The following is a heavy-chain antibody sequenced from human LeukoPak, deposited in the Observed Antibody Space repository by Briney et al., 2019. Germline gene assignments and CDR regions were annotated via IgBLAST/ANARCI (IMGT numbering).Heavy chain of an antibody. D-gene: IGHD1-1*01. CDR2: TSYRSNWYY. CDR3: AREEVAATDTVWYFDL. Sequence: SQTLSLTCDISGDSVSRKSAAWNWIRQSPSRGLEWLGRTSYRSNWYYDYAEFVKSRITINPDTAKNQFSLQLNSVTPEDTAIYYCAREEVAATDTVWYFDLWGHGTPVTVSS. J-gene: IGHJ2*01. CDR1: GDSVSRKSAA. V-gene: IGHV6-1*01.